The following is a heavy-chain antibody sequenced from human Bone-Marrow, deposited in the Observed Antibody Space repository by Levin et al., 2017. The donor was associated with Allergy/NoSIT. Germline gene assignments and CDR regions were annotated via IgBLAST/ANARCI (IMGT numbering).Heavy chain of an antibody. CDR3: AREFGGYLNY. D-gene: IGHD3-10*01. CDR2: IFHSGNT. CDR1: GGSISSSYW. J-gene: IGHJ4*02. Sequence: PSETLSLTCAVSGGSISSSYWWTWVRQSPGKELEWIGEIFHSGNTNYNPSLKSRVSISVDKSKNQFSLRLNSVTAADTATYYCAREFGGYLNYWGQGTLVIVSS. V-gene: IGHV4-4*02.